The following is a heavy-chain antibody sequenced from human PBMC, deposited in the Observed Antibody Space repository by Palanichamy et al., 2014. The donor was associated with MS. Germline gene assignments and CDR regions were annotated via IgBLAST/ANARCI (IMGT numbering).Heavy chain of an antibody. V-gene: IGHV1-18*01. CDR1: GFTFTTYG. Sequence: QLQLVQSGPEVKKPGASVRVSCKASGFTFTTYGVAWVRQAPGQGLEWMGWISAFNGNINYAESLQGRVTMTTDTSTTTTYMDLRSLKSDDTAVYYCARVSLECTTTSCYFFDSWGQGTLITVSS. D-gene: IGHD2-2*01. CDR3: ARVSLECTTTSCYFFDS. CDR2: ISAFNGNI. J-gene: IGHJ4*02.